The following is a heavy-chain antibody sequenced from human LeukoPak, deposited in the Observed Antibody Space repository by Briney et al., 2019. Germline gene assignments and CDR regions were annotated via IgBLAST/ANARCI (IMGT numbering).Heavy chain of an antibody. CDR3: AKGGIAAVGLGSWYFDY. V-gene: IGHV3-23*01. CDR1: GFTFRSYA. D-gene: IGHD6-13*01. CDR2: IRGSGGST. J-gene: IGHJ4*02. Sequence: GGSLRLSCVASGFTFRSYAMSWVRQAPGKGLEWVSAIRGSGGSTYYADSVKGRFTISRDNSKNTLYLQMNSLRAEDTAVYYCAKGGIAAVGLGSWYFDYWGQGTLVTVSS.